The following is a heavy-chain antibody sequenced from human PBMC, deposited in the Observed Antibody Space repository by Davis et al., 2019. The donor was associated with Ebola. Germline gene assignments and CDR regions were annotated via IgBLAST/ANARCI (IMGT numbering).Heavy chain of an antibody. Sequence: PGGSLRLSCEGSGCSFTNYWIAWVRQMPGKGLEWMGIISPDDSETRYSPSFQGQVIISVDKSIETAYLQWSSLKTSDTAMYYCASPASDYAGFDYWGQGTLVTVSS. CDR3: ASPASDYAGFDY. CDR1: GCSFTNYW. D-gene: IGHD4-23*01. J-gene: IGHJ4*02. V-gene: IGHV5-51*01. CDR2: ISPDDSET.